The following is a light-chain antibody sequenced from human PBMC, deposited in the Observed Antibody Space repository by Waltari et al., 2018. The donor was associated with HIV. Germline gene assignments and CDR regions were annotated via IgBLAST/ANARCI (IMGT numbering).Light chain of an antibody. CDR1: SSDVGGYMY. CDR2: DVN. Sequence: QSALTQPRSVSGSPGQSVTMSCSGTSSDVGGYMYVSLYQQHPGKAPKLLIYDVNKRPSGGSDRFSGSKSGNTASLTISGLQVEDEADYYCCSYAGSYTYVVLGGGTKLTVL. CDR3: CSYAGSYTYVV. V-gene: IGLV2-11*01. J-gene: IGLJ2*01.